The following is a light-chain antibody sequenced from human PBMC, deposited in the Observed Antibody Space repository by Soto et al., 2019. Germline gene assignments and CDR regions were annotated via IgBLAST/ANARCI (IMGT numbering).Light chain of an antibody. CDR2: KAS. V-gene: IGKV1-5*03. CDR3: QQYSSYSRT. CDR1: QRISSW. J-gene: IGKJ1*01. Sequence: DIQMTQSPSTLTASVGDTVTITCRASQRISSWLAWYQQKPGKAPKVLIYKASSLESGVPSRFSGSGSGTEFTLTISSLQPDDFATYYCQQYSSYSRTFGQRTKVDI.